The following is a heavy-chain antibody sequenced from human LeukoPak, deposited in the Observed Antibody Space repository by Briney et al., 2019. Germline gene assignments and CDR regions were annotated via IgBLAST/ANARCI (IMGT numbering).Heavy chain of an antibody. CDR1: GGSFSGYY. J-gene: IGHJ4*02. CDR3: ARGLYTRYGSGSYYRPTRYYFDY. Sequence: SETLSLTCAVYGGSFSGYYWSWIRQPPGKGLEWIGEINHSGSTNYNPSLKSRVTISVDTSKNQFSLKLSSVTAADTAVYYCARGLYTRYGSGSYYRPTRYYFDYWGQGTLVTVSS. D-gene: IGHD3-10*01. CDR2: INHSGST. V-gene: IGHV4-34*01.